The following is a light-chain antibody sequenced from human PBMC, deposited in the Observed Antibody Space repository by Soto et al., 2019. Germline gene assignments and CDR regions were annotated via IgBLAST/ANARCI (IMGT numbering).Light chain of an antibody. V-gene: IGKV3-20*01. J-gene: IGKJ3*01. Sequence: VMRQSPATLSVSTGEGATLSCRASQGIGDTLAWYQQKPGQAPRLLIYAASSRATGIPDRFSGGGSGTDFTLTISRLEPEDFAVYYCQQYGSSLFSFGPGTKVDIK. CDR2: AAS. CDR3: QQYGSSLFS. CDR1: QGIGDT.